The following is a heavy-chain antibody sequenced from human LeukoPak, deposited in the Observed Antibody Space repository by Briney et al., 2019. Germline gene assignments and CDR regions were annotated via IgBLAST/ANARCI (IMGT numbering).Heavy chain of an antibody. V-gene: IGHV3-9*01. Sequence: RSLRLSCAASGFTFDDYAMHWVRQAPGKGLEWVSGISWNSGSIGYADSVKGRFTISRDNAKNSLYLQMNSLRAEDTALYYCAKGSYVSYYYYGMDVWGQGTTVTVSS. J-gene: IGHJ6*02. CDR2: ISWNSGSI. CDR3: AKGSYVSYYYYGMDV. CDR1: GFTFDDYA. D-gene: IGHD3-16*01.